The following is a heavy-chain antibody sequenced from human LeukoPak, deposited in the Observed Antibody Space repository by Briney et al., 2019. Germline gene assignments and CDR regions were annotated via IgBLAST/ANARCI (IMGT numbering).Heavy chain of an antibody. Sequence: SETLSLTCTVSGGSISSYYWSWIRQPPGKGLEWIGYIYYSGSTNYNPSLKSRVTISVDTSKNQLSLKLSSVTAADTAFYYCARGAYYYVDWGQGTLVTVSS. CDR1: GGSISSYY. D-gene: IGHD3-10*02. CDR2: IYYSGST. CDR3: ARGAYYYVD. V-gene: IGHV4-59*01. J-gene: IGHJ4*02.